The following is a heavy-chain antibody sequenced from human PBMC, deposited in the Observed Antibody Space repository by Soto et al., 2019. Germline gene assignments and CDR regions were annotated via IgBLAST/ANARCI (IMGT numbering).Heavy chain of an antibody. CDR3: ARDSPPLTIFGVVHFDY. CDR2: IKQDGSEK. D-gene: IGHD3-3*01. V-gene: IGHV3-7*01. CDR1: GFTFSSYW. J-gene: IGHJ4*02. Sequence: HPGGSLRLSCAASGFTFSSYWMSWVRQAPGKGLEWVANIKQDGSEKYYVDSVKGRFTISRDNAKNLLYLQMNSLRAEDTAVYYFARDSPPLTIFGVVHFDYWGQGTLVTVSS.